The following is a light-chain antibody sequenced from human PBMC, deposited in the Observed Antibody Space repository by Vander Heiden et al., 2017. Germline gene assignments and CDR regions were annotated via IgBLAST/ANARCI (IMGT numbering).Light chain of an antibody. CDR2: GAL. Sequence: EIVLTQSPGTLSLSPGERATLSCRASESVSSSYLAWYQQKPGQAPRLLIYGALSRATGIPDRFSGSGYGTDFTLTISRREPEDFAVYYCQQYGSSPRVTFGHGTKVDIK. CDR3: QQYGSSPRVT. V-gene: IGKV3-20*01. CDR1: ESVSSSY. J-gene: IGKJ3*01.